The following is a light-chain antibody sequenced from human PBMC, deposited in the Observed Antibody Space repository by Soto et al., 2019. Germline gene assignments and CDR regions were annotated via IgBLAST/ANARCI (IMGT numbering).Light chain of an antibody. Sequence: IVLTQSPGTLSLSPGETATLSCRASQAVDSKFLAWYQQNPGQAPRLIMFGVSGSATGVPARFSGGVSGTYFTRTIRSLEPEDFVVYYCPLFGISVPLTFVQGTLLQI. CDR1: QAVDSKF. CDR2: GVS. V-gene: IGKV3-20*01. CDR3: PLFGISVPLT. J-gene: IGKJ5*01.